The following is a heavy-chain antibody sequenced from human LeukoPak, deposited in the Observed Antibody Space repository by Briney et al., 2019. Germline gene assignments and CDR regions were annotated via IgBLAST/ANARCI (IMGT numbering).Heavy chain of an antibody. V-gene: IGHV1-24*01. CDR2: FDPEDGET. J-gene: IGHJ6*02. Sequence: ASVKVSCKVSGYTLTELSMHWVRQALGKGLEWMGGFDPEDGETIYAQKFQGRVTMTEDTSTDTAYMELSSLRSEDTAVYYCATTAVGWLDYYYYGMDVWGQGTTVTVSS. D-gene: IGHD6-19*01. CDR1: GYTLTELS. CDR3: ATTAVGWLDYYYYGMDV.